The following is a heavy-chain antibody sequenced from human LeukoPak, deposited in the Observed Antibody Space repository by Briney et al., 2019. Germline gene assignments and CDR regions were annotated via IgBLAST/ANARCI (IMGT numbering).Heavy chain of an antibody. Sequence: NPSETLSLTCTVSGGSISSYYWSWIRQPPGKGLEWTGYIYTSGSTNYNPSLKSRVTISVDTSKNQFSLKLSSVTAADTAVYYCARGGSYYYDSSGYDHDAFDIWGQGTMVTVSS. V-gene: IGHV4-4*09. D-gene: IGHD3-22*01. CDR1: GGSISSYY. CDR2: IYTSGST. CDR3: ARGGSYYYDSSGYDHDAFDI. J-gene: IGHJ3*02.